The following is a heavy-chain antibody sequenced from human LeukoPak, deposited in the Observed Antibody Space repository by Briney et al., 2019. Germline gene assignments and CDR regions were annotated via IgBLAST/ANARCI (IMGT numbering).Heavy chain of an antibody. CDR1: GFTFSSYA. V-gene: IGHV3-23*01. CDR3: AKDVDYYGSGSSSNWFDP. J-gene: IGHJ5*02. Sequence: PGGSLRLSCAASGFTFSSYAMSWVRQAPGKGLEWVSAISGSGGSTYYADSVKGRFTTSRDNSKNTLYLQMNSLRAEDTAVYYCAKDVDYYGSGSSSNWFDPWGQGTLVTVSS. D-gene: IGHD3-10*01. CDR2: ISGSGGST.